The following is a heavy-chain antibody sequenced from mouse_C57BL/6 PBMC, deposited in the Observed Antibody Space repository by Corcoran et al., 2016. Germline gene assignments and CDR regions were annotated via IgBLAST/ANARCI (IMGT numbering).Heavy chain of an antibody. V-gene: IGHV9-3*01. CDR1: GYTFTTYG. D-gene: IGHD1-1*01. CDR3: GRGYYGSSSWFAY. CDR2: INTYSGVP. Sequence: QIQLVQSGPELKKPGETVKISCKASGYTFTTYGMSWVKQAPGKGLKWMGWINTYSGVPTYADDFKGRFAFSLETSASTAYLQINNLKNEDTATYFCGRGYYGSSSWFAYWGQGTLVTVSA. J-gene: IGHJ3*01.